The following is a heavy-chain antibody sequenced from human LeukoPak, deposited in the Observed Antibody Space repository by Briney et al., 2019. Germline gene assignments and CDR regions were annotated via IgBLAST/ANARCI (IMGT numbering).Heavy chain of an antibody. Sequence: SETLSLTCTVSGGSISSSSYYWGWIRQPPGKGLEWIGSIYYSGSTYYNPSLKSRVTISVDTSKNQFSLKLSSVTAADTAVYYCARLHGRNYYDSGGYYYYFDYWGQGTLVTVSS. CDR3: ARLHGRNYYDSGGYYYYFDY. CDR2: IYYSGST. J-gene: IGHJ4*02. D-gene: IGHD3-22*01. V-gene: IGHV4-39*01. CDR1: GGSISSSSYY.